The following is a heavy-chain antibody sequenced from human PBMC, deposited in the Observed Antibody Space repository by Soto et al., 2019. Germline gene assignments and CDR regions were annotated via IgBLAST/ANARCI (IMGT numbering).Heavy chain of an antibody. CDR1: GGTFSSYA. CDR3: ARSQGGSSSLDIYYYYYYGMDV. D-gene: IGHD2-15*01. J-gene: IGHJ6*02. V-gene: IGHV1-69*01. CDR2: VIPIFGTA. Sequence: QVQLVQSGAEVKKPGSSVKVSCKAPGGTFSSYAISWLRQAPGQGLEWMGGVIPIFGTAKYAQKFQGRVTITADESTSTGYMELRSLRCEDTAVYYCARSQGGSSSLDIYYYYYYGMDVWGQGTTVTVSS.